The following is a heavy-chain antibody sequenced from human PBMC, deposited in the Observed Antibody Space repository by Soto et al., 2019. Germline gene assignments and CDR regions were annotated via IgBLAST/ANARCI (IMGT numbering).Heavy chain of an antibody. CDR2: IRRKAYGGTT. D-gene: IGHD3-22*01. CDR1: GFTFGDYD. Sequence: GGSLRLSCTASGFTFGDYDMSWDSQAPGKGLEWVGFIRRKAYGGTTEYAASVKGRFTISRDDSKSIAYLQMNSLKTEDTAVYYCTRVYYDTSGYYYWSYYFDYWGQGTLVTVSS. CDR3: TRVYYDTSGYYYWSYYFDY. J-gene: IGHJ4*02. V-gene: IGHV3-49*04.